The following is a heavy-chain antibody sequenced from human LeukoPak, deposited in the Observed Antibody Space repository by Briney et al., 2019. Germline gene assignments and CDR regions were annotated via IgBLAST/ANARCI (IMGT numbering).Heavy chain of an antibody. D-gene: IGHD3-3*01. V-gene: IGHV4-38-2*02. CDR2: VYHTGST. J-gene: IGHJ5*02. CDR3: ARDLGLTTSHNWFDP. Sequence: SETLSLTCAVSGYSISSGYFWVWIRQSPGKGLQWIGSVYHTGSTYYNPSLESPVTISVDTSKNQFSLNLHSVTAADTAVYYCARDLGLTTSHNWFDPWGQGTLVTVFS. CDR1: GYSISSGYF.